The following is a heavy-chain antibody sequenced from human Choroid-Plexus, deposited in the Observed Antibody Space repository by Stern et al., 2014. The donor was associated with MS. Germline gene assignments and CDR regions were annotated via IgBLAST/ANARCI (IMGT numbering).Heavy chain of an antibody. CDR3: AKDRQYLTYFFDH. V-gene: IGHV3-30*18. CDR1: GFTFGSCA. J-gene: IGHJ5*02. D-gene: IGHD2/OR15-2a*01. Sequence: QVQLVESGGGVVQPGRPLRLSCVASGFTFGSCALHWVRQAPGQGLEWVAGGSYDGSNKYYADSVKGRFTISRDNSQNTLYMQMSSLRPEDTAVYYCAKDRQYLTYFFDHWGQGSLVTVSS. CDR2: GSYDGSNK.